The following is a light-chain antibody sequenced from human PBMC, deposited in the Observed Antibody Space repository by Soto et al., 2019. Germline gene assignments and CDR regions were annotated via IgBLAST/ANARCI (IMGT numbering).Light chain of an antibody. V-gene: IGKV3-15*01. Sequence: EIVMKQSPATLSVSPGERATLSCRASQSVSSKLAWFQQKPGQAPSLLIYGVSTRATGVPVRFSGSGSGTEFTLTVNSLQAEDFAVYYCQQYNNWPHTFGQGTKLEIK. CDR1: QSVSSK. J-gene: IGKJ2*01. CDR2: GVS. CDR3: QQYNNWPHT.